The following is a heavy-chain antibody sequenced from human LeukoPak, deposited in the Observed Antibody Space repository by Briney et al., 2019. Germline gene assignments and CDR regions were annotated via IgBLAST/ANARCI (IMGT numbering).Heavy chain of an antibody. Sequence: GGSLRLSCAASGFTFSSYAMHWVRQAPGKGLEWVAVISYDGSNKYYADSVKGRFTISRDNSKNTLYLQMNSLRAEDTAVYYCAKSWSIAAAGTVDYWGQGTLVTVSS. CDR3: AKSWSIAAAGTVDY. CDR2: ISYDGSNK. V-gene: IGHV3-30-3*02. J-gene: IGHJ4*02. D-gene: IGHD6-13*01. CDR1: GFTFSSYA.